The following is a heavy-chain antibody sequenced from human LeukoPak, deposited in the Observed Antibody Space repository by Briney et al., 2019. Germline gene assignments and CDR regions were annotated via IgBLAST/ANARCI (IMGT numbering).Heavy chain of an antibody. J-gene: IGHJ4*02. CDR1: GFTFSGSA. CDR3: TIFGGLYYDSSGYYEMDY. V-gene: IGHV3-73*01. CDR2: IRSKANSYAT. Sequence: GGSLRLSCAASGFTFSGSAMHWVRQAPGKGLEWVGRIRSKANSYATAYAASVKGRFTISRDDSKNTAYLQMNSLKTEDTAVYYCTIFGGLYYDSSGYYEMDYGGQGTLVTVSS. D-gene: IGHD3-22*01.